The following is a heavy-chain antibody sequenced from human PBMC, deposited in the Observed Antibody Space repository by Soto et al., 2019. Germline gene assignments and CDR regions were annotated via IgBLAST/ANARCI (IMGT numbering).Heavy chain of an antibody. J-gene: IGHJ4*02. CDR1: GGSISSGGYS. Sequence: PSETLSLTCAVSGGSISSGGYSWSWIRQPPGKGLEWIGYIYHSGSTYYNPSLKSRVTISVDRSKNQFSLKLSSVTAADTAVYYCARVPGYYCSGGSCYFDYWGQGTLVTVS. CDR2: IYHSGST. V-gene: IGHV4-30-2*01. CDR3: ARVPGYYCSGGSCYFDY. D-gene: IGHD2-15*01.